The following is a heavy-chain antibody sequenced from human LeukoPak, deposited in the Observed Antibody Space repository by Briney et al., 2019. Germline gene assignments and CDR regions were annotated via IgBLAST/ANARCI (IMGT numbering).Heavy chain of an antibody. V-gene: IGHV3-21*01. CDR1: GFTFSSYS. D-gene: IGHD6-13*01. CDR2: ISSSSTYI. Sequence: GGSLRLSCAGSGFTFSSYSMNWVRQAPGKGLEWVSSISSSSTYIYYADSVKGRLTVSRDNAKNSLYLQMNSLRAEDTAVYFCASQYTSSRIFDDWGQGTLVTVSS. CDR3: ASQYTSSRIFDD. J-gene: IGHJ4*02.